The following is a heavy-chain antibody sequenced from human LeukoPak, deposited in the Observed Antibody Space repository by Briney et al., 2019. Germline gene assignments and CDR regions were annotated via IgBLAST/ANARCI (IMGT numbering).Heavy chain of an antibody. D-gene: IGHD5-18*01. CDR2: IKSKKFGETT. V-gene: IGHV3-15*01. CDR3: TASDTPGVDY. Sequence: GGSLRLSCAASGFTFSNAWLSWVRQTPGKVLEWVGRIKSKKFGETTDYAAPVKGRFTISRDDSKNMLYLQMNSLKTEDTAVFYCTASDTPGVDYWGQGTLLTVSS. CDR1: GFTFSNAW. J-gene: IGHJ4*02.